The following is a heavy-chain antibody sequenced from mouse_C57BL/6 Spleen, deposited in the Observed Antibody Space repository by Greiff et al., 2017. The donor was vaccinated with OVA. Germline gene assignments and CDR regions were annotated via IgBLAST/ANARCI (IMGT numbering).Heavy chain of an antibody. CDR1: GYTFTSYW. V-gene: IGHV1-64*01. CDR3: ARDGGLASYYSDY. Sequence: QVQLQQPGAELVKPGASVKLSCKASGYTFTSYWMHWVKQRPGQGLEWIGMIHPNSGSTNYNEKFKSKATLTVDKSSSTAYMQLSSLTSEDSAVYYCARDGGLASYYSDYWGQGTTLTVSS. CDR2: IHPNSGST. J-gene: IGHJ2*01. D-gene: IGHD3-3*01.